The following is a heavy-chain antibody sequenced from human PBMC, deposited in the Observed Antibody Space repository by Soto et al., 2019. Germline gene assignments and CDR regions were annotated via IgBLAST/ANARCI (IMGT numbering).Heavy chain of an antibody. Sequence: KFQGRVTITADESTSTAYMELSSLRPEDTAVFYCARDLGSGYDPGDYWGQGTLVTVSS. D-gene: IGHD5-12*01. V-gene: IGHV1-69*01. CDR3: ARDLGSGYDPGDY. J-gene: IGHJ4*02.